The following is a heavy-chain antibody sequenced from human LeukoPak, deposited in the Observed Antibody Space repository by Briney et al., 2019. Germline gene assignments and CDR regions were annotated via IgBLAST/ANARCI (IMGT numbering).Heavy chain of an antibody. Sequence: GGSLRLSCAASGFTFSSYAMSWVRQAPGKGLEWVSAISGSGGNTYYADSVKGRFTISRDNSKNTLYLQMNSLRAEDTAVYYCAKPRNLYYDSSGYYPCFDYWGQGTLVTVSS. V-gene: IGHV3-23*01. CDR2: ISGSGGNT. D-gene: IGHD3-22*01. J-gene: IGHJ4*02. CDR1: GFTFSSYA. CDR3: AKPRNLYYDSSGYYPCFDY.